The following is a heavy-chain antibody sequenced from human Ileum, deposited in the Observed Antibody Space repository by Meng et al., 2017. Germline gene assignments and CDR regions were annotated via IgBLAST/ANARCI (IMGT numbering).Heavy chain of an antibody. V-gene: IGHV3-23*01. J-gene: IGHJ4*02. CDR3: AKYYASGSFYSFDS. CDR2: ISGNGYTT. Sequence: EVQLLDSGGGLVQPGGSLRLSCAASGFTFINYAMSWVRQAPGKGLQWVSSISGNGYTTFYADSVRGRFSISRDNSNNNLFLQMNSLRADDTAVYYCAKYYASGSFYSFDSWGQGTLVTVSS. D-gene: IGHD3-10*01. CDR1: GFTFINYA.